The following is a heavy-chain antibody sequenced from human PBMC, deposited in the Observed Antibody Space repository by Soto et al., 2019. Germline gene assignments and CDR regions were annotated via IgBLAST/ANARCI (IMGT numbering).Heavy chain of an antibody. CDR3: ASEGYCTNGVCSKNYYYGMDV. Sequence: PGGSLRLSCAASGFTFSSYSMNWVRQAPGKGLEWVSSISSSSSYIYYADSVKGRFTISRDNAKNSLYLQMNSLRAEDTAVYYCASEGYCTNGVCSKNYYYGMDVWGQGTTVTVS. D-gene: IGHD2-8*01. J-gene: IGHJ6*02. V-gene: IGHV3-21*01. CDR2: ISSSSSYI. CDR1: GFTFSSYS.